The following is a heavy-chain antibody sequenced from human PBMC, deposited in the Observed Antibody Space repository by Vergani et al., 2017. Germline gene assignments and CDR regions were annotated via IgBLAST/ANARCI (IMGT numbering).Heavy chain of an antibody. V-gene: IGHV1-69-2*01. CDR1: VYTFTDHY. D-gene: IGHD4-17*01. J-gene: IGHJ6*02. Sequence: EVQLVQSGAEVKKPGATLKISCKVSVYTFTDHYMHWVKEAPGKGLEWMGLVYPEDGETIYAEKFKGRVTIAADTSTDTAHLELSSLRSEDTAVYYCATPQTVTTGGMEVWGQGTTVIVSS. CDR3: ATPQTVTTGGMEV. CDR2: VYPEDGET.